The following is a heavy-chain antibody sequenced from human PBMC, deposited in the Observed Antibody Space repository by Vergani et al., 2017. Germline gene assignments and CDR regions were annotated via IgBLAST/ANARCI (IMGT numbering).Heavy chain of an antibody. D-gene: IGHD4-17*01. CDR1: GFTFSSYS. Sequence: EVQLVESGGGLVKPGGSLRLSCAASGFTFSSYSMNWVRQAPGKGLEWVSSISSSSSYIYYADSVKGRFTISRDNAKNSRYLQMNSLRAEDTAVYYCARWXTVTTTVYYYGMGVWGQGTTVTVSS. CDR2: ISSSSSYI. CDR3: ARWXTVTTTVYYYGMGV. V-gene: IGHV3-21*01. J-gene: IGHJ6*02.